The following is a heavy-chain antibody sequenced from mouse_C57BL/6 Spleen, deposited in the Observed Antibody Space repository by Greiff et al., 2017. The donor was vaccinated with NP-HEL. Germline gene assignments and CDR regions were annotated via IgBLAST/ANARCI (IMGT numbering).Heavy chain of an antibody. CDR3: ARMITTGTYWYFDV. CDR1: GFTFSDYG. CDR2: ISSGSSTI. V-gene: IGHV5-17*01. D-gene: IGHD2-4*01. Sequence: EVKVEESGGGLVKPGGSLKLSCAASGFTFSDYGMHWVRQAPEKGLEWVAYISSGSSTIYYADTVKGRFTISRDNAKNTLFLQMTSLRSEDTAMYYCARMITTGTYWYFDVWGTGTTVTVSS. J-gene: IGHJ1*03.